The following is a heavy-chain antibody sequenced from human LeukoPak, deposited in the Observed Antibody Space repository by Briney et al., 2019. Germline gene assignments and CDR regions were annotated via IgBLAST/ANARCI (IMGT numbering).Heavy chain of an antibody. CDR2: INSDGSST. V-gene: IGHV3-74*01. CDR3: ARGSDCSGGSCYSYWYFDL. CDR1: AFTFSSYW. D-gene: IGHD2-15*01. Sequence: HGESLKISCAASAFTFSSYWMHWVRQAPGKGLVWVSRINSDGSSTSYADSVKGRFTISRDNAKNTLYLQMNSLRAEDTAMYYCARGSDCSGGSCYSYWYFDLWGRGTLVTVSS. J-gene: IGHJ2*01.